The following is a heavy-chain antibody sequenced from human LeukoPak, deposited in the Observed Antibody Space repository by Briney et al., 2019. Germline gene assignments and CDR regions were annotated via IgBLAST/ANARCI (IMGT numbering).Heavy chain of an antibody. CDR1: GFTFSSYA. V-gene: IGHV3-23*01. CDR3: AKDRGSSIAAADSLLFDY. CDR2: ISGGGDST. J-gene: IGHJ4*02. Sequence: GGSLRLSCTASGFTFSSYAMSWVRQPPGKGLEWVSLISGGGDSTYYADSVKGRFTISRDNSKNTLYLEMNSLRAEDTAVYYCAKDRGSSIAAADSLLFDYWGQGTLVTVSS. D-gene: IGHD6-13*01.